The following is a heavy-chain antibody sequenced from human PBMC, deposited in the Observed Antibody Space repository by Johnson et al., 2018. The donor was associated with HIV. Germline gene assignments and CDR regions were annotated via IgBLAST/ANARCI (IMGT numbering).Heavy chain of an antibody. J-gene: IGHJ3*02. D-gene: IGHD2-2*01. Sequence: EVQWGEDGGGGGEFGGLMRVFCAASGFTFSSYAMSWVRQAPGKGLEWVSAISGSGGSTYYADSVKGRFTISRDNSKNTLYLQMNSLRAEDTAVYYCARNGLIPAAKGVAFDIWGHGTTVTVSS. CDR3: ARNGLIPAAKGVAFDI. CDR2: ISGSGGST. CDR1: GFTFSSYA. V-gene: IGHV3-23*04.